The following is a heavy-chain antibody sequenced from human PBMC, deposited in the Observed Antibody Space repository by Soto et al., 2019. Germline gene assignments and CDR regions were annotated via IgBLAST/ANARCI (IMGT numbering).Heavy chain of an antibody. V-gene: IGHV6-1*01. D-gene: IGHD6-19*01. CDR3: ARDARYSSGWYYYYGMDV. Sequence: SQTLPHTCTISGDSVSSNSDAWNWIRQSPSRSLECLGRTYYRSKWYNDDAVSVKSRITINPDTSKNQCSLQLNSVTPEDTAVYYCARDARYSSGWYYYYGMDVWGQGTTVTVSS. CDR2: TYYRSKWYN. J-gene: IGHJ6*02. CDR1: GDSVSSNSDA.